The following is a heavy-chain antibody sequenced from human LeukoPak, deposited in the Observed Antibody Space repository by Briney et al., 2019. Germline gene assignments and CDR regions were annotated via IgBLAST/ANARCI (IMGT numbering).Heavy chain of an antibody. CDR3: SRDSSYFDY. J-gene: IGHJ4*02. CDR2: IISSSSTI. V-gene: IGHV3-48*04. D-gene: IGHD2-2*01. Sequence: GGSLRLSCAASGFTFSSYGMNWVRQAPGKGLEWVSYIISSSSTIYYADSVKGRFTISRDNAKNSLYLQMDSLRVEDTAVYYCSRDSSYFDYWGQGTLVTVSS. CDR1: GFTFSSYG.